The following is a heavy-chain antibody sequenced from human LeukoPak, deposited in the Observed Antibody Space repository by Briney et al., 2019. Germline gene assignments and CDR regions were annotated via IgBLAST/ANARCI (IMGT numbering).Heavy chain of an antibody. CDR3: AKVPGSGWYYFDY. V-gene: IGHV3-30*18. CDR2: ISYDGSNK. J-gene: IGHJ4*02. Sequence: GRSLRLSCAASGFTFSSYGMHWVRQAPGKGLEWVAVISYDGSNKYYADSVKGRFTISRDNSKNTLYLQMNSLRAEDTAVYYCAKVPGSGWYYFDYWGQGTLVTVSS. D-gene: IGHD6-19*01. CDR1: GFTFSSYG.